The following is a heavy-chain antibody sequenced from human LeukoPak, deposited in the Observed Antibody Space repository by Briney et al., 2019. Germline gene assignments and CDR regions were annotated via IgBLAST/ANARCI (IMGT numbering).Heavy chain of an antibody. Sequence: GGSLRLSCAASGFIFSNYGMTWVRQAPGKGLEWVSSISATGDDAFYADSVKGRFTISRDNSKNTLFLQMNSLRAEDTAVYYCAKRAVGAAYYFDYWGQGTLVTVSS. CDR2: ISATGDDA. CDR1: GFIFSNYG. V-gene: IGHV3-23*01. CDR3: AKRAVGAAYYFDY. D-gene: IGHD2-15*01. J-gene: IGHJ4*02.